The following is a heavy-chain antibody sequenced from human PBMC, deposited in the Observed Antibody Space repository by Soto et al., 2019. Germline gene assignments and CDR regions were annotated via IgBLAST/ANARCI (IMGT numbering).Heavy chain of an antibody. CDR1: GGSIGRTNVY. CDR3: ARLIVDDSSGYTRPEDYYYYYGMDV. V-gene: IGHV4-39*01. D-gene: IGHD3-22*01. CDR2: IYYSGST. Sequence: SESVSLSCTVGGGSIGRTNVYCDRIRQPTGKGLEWIVSIYYSGSTYYNPSLKSRVTISVDTSKNQFSLKLSSVTAADTAVYYCARLIVDDSSGYTRPEDYYYYYGMDVWGQGTTVS. J-gene: IGHJ6*02.